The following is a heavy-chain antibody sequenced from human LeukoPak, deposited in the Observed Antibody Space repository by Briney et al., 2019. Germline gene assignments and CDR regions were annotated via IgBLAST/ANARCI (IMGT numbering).Heavy chain of an antibody. Sequence: GGSLRLSCVASGFTFDDYAMHWVRQAPGKGLEWVSGISWSSGSIGYADSVKGRFTISRDNAKNSLYLQMNSLRPEDTALYYWAKAKVSYDSSGPDYWGQGTLVTVFS. CDR1: GFTFDDYA. D-gene: IGHD3-22*01. CDR3: AKAKVSYDSSGPDY. J-gene: IGHJ4*02. V-gene: IGHV3-9*01. CDR2: ISWSSGSI.